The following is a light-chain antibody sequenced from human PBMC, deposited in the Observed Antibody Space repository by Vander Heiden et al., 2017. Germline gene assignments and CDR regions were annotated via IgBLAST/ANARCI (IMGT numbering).Light chain of an antibody. CDR2: DAS. CDR1: QSVSSY. V-gene: IGKV3-11*01. Sequence: EIVLTQSPATLSLSPGERATLPCRASQSVSSYLAWYQQKPGQAPRLHIYDASNRATGIPARFSGSGSGTDFTLTISSLEPEDFAVYYCQQRSNWPPKYTFGQGTKLEIK. CDR3: QQRSNWPPKYT. J-gene: IGKJ2*01.